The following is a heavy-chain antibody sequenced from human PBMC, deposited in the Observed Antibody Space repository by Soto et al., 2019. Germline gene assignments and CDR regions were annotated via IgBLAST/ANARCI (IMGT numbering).Heavy chain of an antibody. Sequence: EVQLLESGGGLVQPGGSLRLSCAASGFTFSSYAMSWVRQAPGKGLEWVSAISGSGGSTYYADSVKGRFTISRDNSKNNLYLKMNSLRAEDMAVYYCAYSSTPFDYWGQGTLVTVSS. D-gene: IGHD6-13*01. V-gene: IGHV3-23*01. CDR1: GFTFSSYA. CDR2: ISGSGGST. J-gene: IGHJ4*02. CDR3: AYSSTPFDY.